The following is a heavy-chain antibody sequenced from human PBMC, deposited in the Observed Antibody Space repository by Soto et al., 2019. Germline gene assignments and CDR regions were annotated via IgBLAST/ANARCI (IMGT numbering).Heavy chain of an antibody. Sequence: GGSLRLSCAASGFSFSSYVTAWVRQAPGKGLEWASAMSGSGGSTYYPDSVKGRFTISRDNSENTLYLQMSSLRAEDTAVYYCAKASDSSWPYYFDSWGPGTLVTVSS. CDR2: MSGSGGST. V-gene: IGHV3-23*01. CDR1: GFSFSSYV. D-gene: IGHD6-13*01. J-gene: IGHJ4*02. CDR3: AKASDSSWPYYFDS.